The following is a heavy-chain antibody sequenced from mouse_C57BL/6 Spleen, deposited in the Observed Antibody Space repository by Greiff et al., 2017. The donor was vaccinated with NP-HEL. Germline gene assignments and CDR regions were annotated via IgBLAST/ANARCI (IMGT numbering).Heavy chain of an antibody. V-gene: IGHV1-80*01. J-gene: IGHJ3*01. CDR3: AKGGGYGYDPAWFAY. CDR1: GYAFSSYW. D-gene: IGHD2-2*01. CDR2: IYPGDGDT. Sequence: QVQLKQSGAELVKPGASVKISCKASGYAFSSYWMNWVKQRPGKGLEWIGQIYPGDGDTNYNGKFKGKATLTADKSSSTAYVQLSSLTSEDSAFYFCAKGGGYGYDPAWFAYWGQGTLVTVSA.